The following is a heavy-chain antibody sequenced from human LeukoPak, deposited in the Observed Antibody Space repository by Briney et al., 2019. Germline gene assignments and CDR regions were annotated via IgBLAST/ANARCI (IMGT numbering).Heavy chain of an antibody. CDR1: GYSFTSYW. CDR3: ARTLGYCSGGSCYRDAFDI. Sequence: AGESLKISCKGSGYSFTSYWIGWVRQMPGKGLEWMGIIYPGDSDTRYSPSFQGQVTISADKSISTAYLQWSSLKASDTAMYYCARTLGYCSGGSCYRDAFDIWGPGTMVTVFS. J-gene: IGHJ3*02. D-gene: IGHD2-15*01. CDR2: IYPGDSDT. V-gene: IGHV5-51*01.